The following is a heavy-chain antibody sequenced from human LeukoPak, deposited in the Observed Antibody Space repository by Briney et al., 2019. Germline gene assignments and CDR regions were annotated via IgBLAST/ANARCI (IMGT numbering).Heavy chain of an antibody. CDR2: INPNSGGT. CDR3: ARVGDIVVVPGEDAFDI. Sequence: ASVKVSCKASGYTFTGYYIHWVRQAPGQGLEWMGWINPNSGGTNYAQKFQGRVTMTRDTSISTAYMELSRLRSDDTAVYYCARVGDIVVVPGEDAFDIWGQGTMVTVSS. D-gene: IGHD2-2*01. CDR1: GYTFTGYY. J-gene: IGHJ3*02. V-gene: IGHV1-2*02.